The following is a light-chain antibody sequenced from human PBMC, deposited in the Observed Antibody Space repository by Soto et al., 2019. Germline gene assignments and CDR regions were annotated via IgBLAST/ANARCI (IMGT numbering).Light chain of an antibody. Sequence: DIQMTQSPSSLSASVGDRVTITCRASQSISYYLNWYQQKPGKAPRLLIYGASNLQSGVPSRFTCSGSGTDFTLTITSLQPEDCATYFCQQGYNIPLTFGGGTKVEIK. CDR1: QSISYY. CDR2: GAS. CDR3: QQGYNIPLT. V-gene: IGKV1-39*01. J-gene: IGKJ4*01.